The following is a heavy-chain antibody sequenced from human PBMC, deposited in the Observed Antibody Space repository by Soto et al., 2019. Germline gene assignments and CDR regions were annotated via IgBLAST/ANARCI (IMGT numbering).Heavy chain of an antibody. CDR3: AREDDGGDRDYYGLDI. Sequence: SETLSLTCTVSGGSISSGGYYWSWIRQHPGKGLEWIGYIYYTGSIMYNPSFKSRLTMAVDTSKNQFSLQLTSVTAADTAVYFCAREDDGGDRDYYGLDIWGQGTTVTVSS. CDR1: GGSISSGGYY. J-gene: IGHJ6*02. CDR2: IYYTGSI. V-gene: IGHV4-31*03. D-gene: IGHD2-21*02.